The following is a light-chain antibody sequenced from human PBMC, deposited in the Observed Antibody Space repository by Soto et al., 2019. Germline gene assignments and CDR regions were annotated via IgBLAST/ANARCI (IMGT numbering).Light chain of an antibody. Sequence: QSVLTQPPSVSGSPGQSITISCTGTSSDVGGYNYVSWYQQHPGKAPKLMIFKVSNRPSGVSNRFSGSKSGNTASLTISGLQAEDEADYYCSSYSGSSSLVFGTGTKVTVL. CDR3: SSYSGSSSLV. CDR2: KVS. J-gene: IGLJ1*01. CDR1: SSDVGGYNY. V-gene: IGLV2-14*01.